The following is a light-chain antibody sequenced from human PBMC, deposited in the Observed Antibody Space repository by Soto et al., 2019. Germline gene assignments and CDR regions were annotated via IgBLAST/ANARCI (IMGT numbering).Light chain of an antibody. J-gene: IGLJ2*01. V-gene: IGLV1-40*01. CDR2: GNS. CDR3: QSYDSSLSGVV. CDR1: SSNIGAGYD. Sequence: QSVLTQPPSVSGAPGQRGTISCTGGSSNIGAGYDVHWYQQLPGTAPKLLIYGNSNRPSGVPDRFSGSKSGTSASLAITGLQAEDEADYYCQSYDSSLSGVVFGGGTKLTVL.